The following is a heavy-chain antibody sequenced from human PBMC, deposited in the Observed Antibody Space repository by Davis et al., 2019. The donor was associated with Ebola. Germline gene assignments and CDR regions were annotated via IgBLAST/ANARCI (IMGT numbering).Heavy chain of an antibody. V-gene: IGHV3-30*03. J-gene: IGHJ6*02. Sequence: GESLKISCTASGFDIDSYGMHWVRQAPGKGLEWVTFMSYDGNNKLYGGSVKGRFIISRDNAKNSLYLQMNSLRAEDTAVYYCAREDEDIVLMVYPSPYGMDVWGQGTTVTVSS. CDR3: AREDEDIVLMVYPSPYGMDV. D-gene: IGHD2-8*01. CDR2: MSYDGNNK. CDR1: GFDIDSYG.